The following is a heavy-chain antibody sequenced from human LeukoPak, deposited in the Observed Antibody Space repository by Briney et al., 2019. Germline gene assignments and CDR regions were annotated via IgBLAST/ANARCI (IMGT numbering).Heavy chain of an antibody. CDR3: AKRPGPRAYYGMDV. Sequence: GGSLRLSCSVSGFTFSRYAMHWVRQTPGEGLEHVSGISSNGGSTYYADSVKGRFTISRDNSKNTLYLQMNSLRAEDTAVYYCAKRPGPRAYYGMDVWGQGTTVTVSS. D-gene: IGHD1-1*01. V-gene: IGHV3-64*04. CDR2: ISSNGGST. J-gene: IGHJ6*02. CDR1: GFTFSRYA.